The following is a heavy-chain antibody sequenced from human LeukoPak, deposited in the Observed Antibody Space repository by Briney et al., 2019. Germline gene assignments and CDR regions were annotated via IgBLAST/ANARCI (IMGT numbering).Heavy chain of an antibody. CDR2: IYYSGST. Sequence: SETLSLTCTVSGCSNSSSIYYGGWLRQPPETGLEWVGRIYYSGSTYYNPSLKSRVPISVATSKNQFSLKLSSVTAADTAVYYCARHSITIFGVATYFDLWGRGTLVTVSS. CDR3: ARHSITIFGVATYFDL. CDR1: GCSNSSSIYY. J-gene: IGHJ2*01. V-gene: IGHV4-39*01. D-gene: IGHD3-3*01.